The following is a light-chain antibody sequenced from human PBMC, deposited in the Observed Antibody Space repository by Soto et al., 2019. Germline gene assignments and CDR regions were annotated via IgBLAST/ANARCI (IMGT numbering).Light chain of an antibody. V-gene: IGKV3-15*01. CDR2: GAS. CDR3: QQYNNWPRT. CDR1: QSVSSN. J-gene: IGKJ1*01. Sequence: IVMKECTASRSVSQGERATLSCRASQSVSSNLAWYQQKPGQAPRLLIYGASTRATGIPARFSGSGSGTEFTLTISILQSEDFAVYYCQQYNNWPRTFGQGTKVDIK.